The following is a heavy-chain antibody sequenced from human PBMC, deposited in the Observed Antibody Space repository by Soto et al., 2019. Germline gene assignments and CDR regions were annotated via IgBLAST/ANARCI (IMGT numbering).Heavy chain of an antibody. CDR2: MDHSGST. D-gene: IGHD2-15*01. V-gene: IGHV4-59*01. J-gene: IGHJ4*02. CDR1: GGSISRYY. Sequence: SETLSLTCTVSGGSISRYYWTWIRQSPGKGLEWIGYMDHSGSTNYNPSLKSRVTISVDTFKNQFSLDLTSVTAADTAVYYCARVKMSTIVGFDFWGQGTLVTVSS. CDR3: ARVKMSTIVGFDF.